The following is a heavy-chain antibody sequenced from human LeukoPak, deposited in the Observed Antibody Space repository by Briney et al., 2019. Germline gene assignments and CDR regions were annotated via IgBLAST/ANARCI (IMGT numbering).Heavy chain of an antibody. J-gene: IGHJ2*01. CDR1: GDTFSRYA. CDR3: ARAKVSGYPTYWYFDL. D-gene: IGHD3-9*01. Sequence: GASVKVSCKASGDTFSRYALSWVRQAPGQGLEWMGGFFTDFGTTHYAKDLQGRVTITADKSTNTVYMELTSLISEDTAIYYCARAKVSGYPTYWYFDLWGRGTLVTVSS. V-gene: IGHV1-69*06. CDR2: FFTDFGTT.